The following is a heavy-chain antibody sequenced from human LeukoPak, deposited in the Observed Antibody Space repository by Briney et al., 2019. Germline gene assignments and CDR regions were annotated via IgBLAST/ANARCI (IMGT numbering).Heavy chain of an antibody. CDR3: AKEPREYCSSTSCPNWFDS. CDR2: ISASGGTT. V-gene: IGHV3-23*01. D-gene: IGHD2-2*01. CDR1: GFTFNNYA. J-gene: IGHJ5*01. Sequence: PGGSLRLSCAASGFTFNNYAMSWVRQAPGKRLEWVSAISASGGTTYYADSVKGRFTISRDNSENTLFLQMNSLRAEDTAVYYCAKEPREYCSSTSCPNWFDSWGQGTLVTVSS.